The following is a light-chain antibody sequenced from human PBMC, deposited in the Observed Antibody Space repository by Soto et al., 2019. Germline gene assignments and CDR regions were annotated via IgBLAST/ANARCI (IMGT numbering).Light chain of an antibody. CDR2: GAS. Sequence: EIVLTQSPGTLSLSPGERATLSCRASQSVSSSYLAWYQQKPGQAPRLLINGASSRATGSPDRFSGSGSGTNFTLTISRLEPGDFAVYFCQQYGSSPLTFGGGTKVEIK. CDR1: QSVSSSY. CDR3: QQYGSSPLT. V-gene: IGKV3-20*01. J-gene: IGKJ4*01.